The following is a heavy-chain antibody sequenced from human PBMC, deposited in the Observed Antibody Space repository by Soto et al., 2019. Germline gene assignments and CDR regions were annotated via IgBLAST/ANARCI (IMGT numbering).Heavy chain of an antibody. CDR2: INHSGST. D-gene: IGHD5-12*01. Sequence: QVQLQQWGAGLLKPSETLSLTCAVYGGSFSGYYWSWIRQPPGKGLEWIGEINHSGSTNYNPSLKSRVTISVDTSKNQFSLKLSSVTAADRAVYYCARGSSGYTDYWGQGTLVTVSS. CDR1: GGSFSGYY. J-gene: IGHJ4*02. CDR3: ARGSSGYTDY. V-gene: IGHV4-34*01.